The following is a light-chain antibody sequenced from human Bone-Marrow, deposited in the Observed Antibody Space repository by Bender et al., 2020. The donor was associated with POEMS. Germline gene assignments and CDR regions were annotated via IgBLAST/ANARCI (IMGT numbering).Light chain of an antibody. J-gene: IGLJ2*01. CDR3: QAWDRKVVV. V-gene: IGLV3-21*01. CDR1: NIGSNS. Sequence: SYVLTQPPSVSVAPRKTARITCGGNNIGSNSVHWYQQKPGQAPVLVIYSDTDRASGIPERFSGSNSGNTATLTISRVEAGDEADYYCQAWDRKVVVFGGGTKLTVL. CDR2: SDT.